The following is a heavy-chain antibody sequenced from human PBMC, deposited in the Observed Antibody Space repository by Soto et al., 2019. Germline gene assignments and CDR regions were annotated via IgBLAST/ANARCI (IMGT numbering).Heavy chain of an antibody. J-gene: IGHJ4*02. V-gene: IGHV4-30-2*01. Sequence: QLQLQESGARLVKSSQTLSLTCTVSGDSMTSGDYSWSWIRHPPGKGLEWLGYIYRTGNTYYSPTLKSRVSISPDRSKNKFSLELTSVTAADTAVYYCARGDYQYSIDSWSQGTLVTVSS. CDR1: GDSMTSGDYS. CDR2: IYRTGNT. CDR3: ARGDYQYSIDS. D-gene: IGHD2-2*01.